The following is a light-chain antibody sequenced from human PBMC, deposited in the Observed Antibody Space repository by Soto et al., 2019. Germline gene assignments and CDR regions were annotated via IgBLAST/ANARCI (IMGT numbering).Light chain of an antibody. Sequence: ELVLTQSPGTLSLSPGERATLSCRASQSVSGTFLAWYQQKPGQAPRLVIYDTTSRGTDTPDRFSGSGSGTVFTLTIDRLEPEDFAMYYCQQYETSPWTFGQGTRVDI. CDR2: DTT. CDR3: QQYETSPWT. V-gene: IGKV3-20*01. CDR1: QSVSGTF. J-gene: IGKJ1*01.